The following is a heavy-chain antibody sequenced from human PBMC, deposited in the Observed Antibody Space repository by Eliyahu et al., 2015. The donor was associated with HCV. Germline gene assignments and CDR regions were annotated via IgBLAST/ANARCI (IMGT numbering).Heavy chain of an antibody. V-gene: IGHV4-31*03. CDR2: IFDSEST. D-gene: IGHD3-9*01. J-gene: IGHJ4*02. Sequence: QVQLRESGPGLVKPSQXLSLTCTVXGGSISSGGYYWSWIRQHPGKGLEWIGYIFDSESTFYNPSLKSRVIILADTSENQFSLKLTSVTAADTAVYYCARGRMSAILTPGYWGQGTLVTVSS. CDR1: GGSISSGGYY. CDR3: ARGRMSAILTPGY.